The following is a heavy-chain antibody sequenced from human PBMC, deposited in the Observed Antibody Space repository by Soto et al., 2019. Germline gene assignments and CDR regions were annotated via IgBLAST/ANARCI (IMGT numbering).Heavy chain of an antibody. CDR3: AREVGGSSPPG. V-gene: IGHV3-30-3*01. D-gene: IGHD6-6*01. J-gene: IGHJ4*02. Sequence: QVQLVESGGGVVQPGRSLRLSCAASGFTFSRHAMHWVRQAPVKGLEWVAVISYDGSEKYYADSVKGRFTISRDSSKNTLYLQMDSLGPEDTAVYYCAREVGGSSPPGWGQGTLVTAFS. CDR1: GFTFSRHA. CDR2: ISYDGSEK.